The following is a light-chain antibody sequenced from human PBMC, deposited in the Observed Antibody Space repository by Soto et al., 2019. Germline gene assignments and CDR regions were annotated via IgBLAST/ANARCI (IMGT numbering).Light chain of an antibody. CDR1: QSFRGL. CDR2: DAY. J-gene: IGKJ5*01. Sequence: EVVFTQSPVTPSLSPGERATLSCRASQSFRGLLAWYQQKPGQAPRLLIYDAYNRATGIPPRFSGSGSGTDFTLTISSLEPEDSAVYYCQQRHMWPITFGQGTRLEIK. V-gene: IGKV3-11*01. CDR3: QQRHMWPIT.